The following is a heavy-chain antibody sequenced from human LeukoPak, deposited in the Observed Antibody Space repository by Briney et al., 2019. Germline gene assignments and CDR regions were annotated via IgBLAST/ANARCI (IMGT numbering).Heavy chain of an antibody. Sequence: SETLSLTCTVSGGSISSGGYYWSWIRQHPGKGLEWIGYIYYSGSTYYNPSLKSRVTISVDTSKNQFSLKLSSVTAADTAVYYCARVAGYCSSTSCYREYYFDYWGQGTLVTVSS. J-gene: IGHJ4*02. V-gene: IGHV4-31*03. CDR2: IYYSGST. CDR3: ARVAGYCSSTSCYREYYFDY. D-gene: IGHD2-2*02. CDR1: GGSISSGGYY.